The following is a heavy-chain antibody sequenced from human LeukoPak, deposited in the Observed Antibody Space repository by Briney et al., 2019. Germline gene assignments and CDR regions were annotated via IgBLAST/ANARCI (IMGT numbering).Heavy chain of an antibody. J-gene: IGHJ4*02. CDR1: VYTLNELS. Sequence: ASVKVSCKVSVYTLNELSMHWVRQAPGKGLEWMGGFDPEDAEPIYAQNFQGRFTMTEDTSTDTVYMELSSLRSEDSAVYYCATLEDFAVEMATDWGQGTLVTVSS. CDR3: ATLEDFAVEMATD. D-gene: IGHD5-24*01. CDR2: FDPEDAEP. V-gene: IGHV1-24*01.